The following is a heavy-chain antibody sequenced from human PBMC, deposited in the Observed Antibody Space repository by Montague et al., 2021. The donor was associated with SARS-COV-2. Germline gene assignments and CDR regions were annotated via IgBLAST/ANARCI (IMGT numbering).Heavy chain of an antibody. Sequence: SETLSLTCAVSGGSISSSNWWSWVRQPPGKGLEWIGEVYHSGSTNYNPSFKNRVTISADKSTNQFSLRLTSVTAADTAVFYCATRYYSDTRASNGVYWGQGALVTVSS. V-gene: IGHV4-4*02. CDR1: GGSISSSNW. CDR2: VYHSGST. CDR3: ATRYYSDTRASNGVY. D-gene: IGHD2-8*01. J-gene: IGHJ4*02.